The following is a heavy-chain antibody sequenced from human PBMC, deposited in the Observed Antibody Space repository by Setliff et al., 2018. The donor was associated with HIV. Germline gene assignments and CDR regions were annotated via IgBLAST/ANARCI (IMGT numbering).Heavy chain of an antibody. CDR1: GGSISSYY. Sequence: SETLSLTCTVSGGSISSYYWSWIRQPAGKGLEWIGRIYTSGSTNYNPSLKSRVTMSVDTSKNQFSLKLSSVTAADTAVYYCARGIAAAGIYYYYHMDVWGKGTTVTVSS. V-gene: IGHV4-4*07. D-gene: IGHD6-13*01. CDR2: IYTSGST. CDR3: ARGIAAAGIYYYYHMDV. J-gene: IGHJ6*03.